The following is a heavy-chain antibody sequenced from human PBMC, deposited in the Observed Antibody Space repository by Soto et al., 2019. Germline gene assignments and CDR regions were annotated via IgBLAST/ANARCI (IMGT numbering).Heavy chain of an antibody. V-gene: IGHV4-30-4*01. D-gene: IGHD3-22*01. CDR3: ARRPAYSYYYDSSGYLDY. CDR1: GGSISSGDYY. Sequence: SETLSLTXTVSGGSISSGDYYWSWIRQPPGKGLEWIGYIYYSGSTYYNPSLKSRVTISVDTSKNQFSLKLSSVTAADTAVYYCARRPAYSYYYDSSGYLDYWGQGTLVTVSS. J-gene: IGHJ4*02. CDR2: IYYSGST.